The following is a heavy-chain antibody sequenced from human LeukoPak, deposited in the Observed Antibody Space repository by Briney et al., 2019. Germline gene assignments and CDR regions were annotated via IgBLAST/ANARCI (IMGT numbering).Heavy chain of an antibody. CDR2: INPSDGST. D-gene: IGHD3-10*01. J-gene: IGHJ4*02. Sequence: ASVKVSCKASGYTFTSYYIHWVRQAPGQGLEWMGIINPSDGSTSYAQKFQGRVTVTRDTSISTAYMELSRLRSDDTAVYYCARDVGYGSGSYYDYWGQGTLVTVSS. CDR1: GYTFTSYY. V-gene: IGHV1-46*01. CDR3: ARDVGYGSGSYYDY.